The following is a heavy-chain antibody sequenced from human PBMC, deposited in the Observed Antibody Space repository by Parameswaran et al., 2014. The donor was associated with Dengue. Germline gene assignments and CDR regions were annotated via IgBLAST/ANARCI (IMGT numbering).Heavy chain of an antibody. D-gene: IGHD6-19*01. Sequence: RWIRQPPGKALEWLALIDWDDDKYYSTSLKTRLTISKDTSKNQVVLTMTNMDPVDTATYYCARINSSGWHGFDYWGQGTLVTVSS. CDR2: IDWDDDK. CDR3: ARINSSGWHGFDY. V-gene: IGHV2-70*01. J-gene: IGHJ4*02.